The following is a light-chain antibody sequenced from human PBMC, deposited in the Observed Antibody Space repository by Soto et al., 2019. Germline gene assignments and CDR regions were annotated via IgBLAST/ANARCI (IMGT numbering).Light chain of an antibody. J-gene: IGKJ4*01. CDR1: QSISSW. CDR2: KAS. CDR3: QQYEAYPLT. V-gene: IGKV1-5*03. Sequence: DIQLTQSPSTLSASVGDRATITCRPSQSISSWLAWYQQKPGKAPKLLVYKASSLESGVPSRFSGSGSGTEFTLTISTLQPDDFATYYCQQYEAYPLTFGGGTKVEI.